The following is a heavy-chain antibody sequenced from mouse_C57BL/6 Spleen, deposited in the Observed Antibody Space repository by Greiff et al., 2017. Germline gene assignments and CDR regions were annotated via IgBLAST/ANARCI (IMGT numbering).Heavy chain of an antibody. CDR3: VRSGDWAYARDY. D-gene: IGHD4-1*01. V-gene: IGHV1-69*01. CDR1: GYTFTSYW. J-gene: IGHJ4*01. Sequence: QVQLQQPGAELVMPGASVKLSCKASGYTFTSYWMHWVKQRPGQGLEWIGEIDPSDSYTNYNQKFKGKSTLTVDKSSSTAYMQLSSLTSEDSAVYYCVRSGDWAYARDYWGQGTSVTVSA. CDR2: IDPSDSYT.